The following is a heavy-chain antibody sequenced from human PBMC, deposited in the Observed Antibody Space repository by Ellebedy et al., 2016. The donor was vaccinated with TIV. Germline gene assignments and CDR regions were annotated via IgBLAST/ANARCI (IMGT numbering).Heavy chain of an antibody. CDR3: ARDRGVTSAATRYGMDV. D-gene: IGHD2-15*01. CDR1: GFTFSYYG. Sequence: PGGSLRLSCVASGFTFSYYGMHWVRQAPGKGLEWVAIIWHDGSNKYVADSAKGRFTISRDNSKNTLYLQMDSLRAEDTAVYYCARDRGVTSAATRYGMDVWGQGTTVTVSS. J-gene: IGHJ6*02. CDR2: IWHDGSNK. V-gene: IGHV3-33*01.